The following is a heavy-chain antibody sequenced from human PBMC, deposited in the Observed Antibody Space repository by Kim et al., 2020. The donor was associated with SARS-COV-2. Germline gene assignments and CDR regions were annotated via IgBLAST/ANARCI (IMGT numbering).Heavy chain of an antibody. V-gene: IGHV3-23*01. J-gene: IGHJ4*02. CDR3: AKGVINSGVDY. Sequence: TYYADSVKGPVTMSCHKSKNMLYLHMNSLRVEDTAVYYCAKGVINSGVDYWGQGTQVTVSS. D-gene: IGHD1-26*01. CDR2: T.